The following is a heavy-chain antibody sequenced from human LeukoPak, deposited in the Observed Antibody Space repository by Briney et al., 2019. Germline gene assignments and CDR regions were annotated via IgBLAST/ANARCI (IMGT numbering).Heavy chain of an antibody. Sequence: GGSLRLSCAASGFTFSNFAMSWVRQAPGQGLVWVSRISYDGGDPSYADSVKGRFTISRDNAKNTLYLQMNSLTAEDTAVYYCARGYSSRLYNWLDPWGQGTLVTVSS. CDR2: ISYDGGDP. J-gene: IGHJ5*02. D-gene: IGHD6-13*01. CDR3: ARGYSSRLYNWLDP. CDR1: GFTFSNFA. V-gene: IGHV3-74*01.